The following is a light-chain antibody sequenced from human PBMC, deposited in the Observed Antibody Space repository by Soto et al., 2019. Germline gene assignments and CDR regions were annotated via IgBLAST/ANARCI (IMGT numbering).Light chain of an antibody. J-gene: IGKJ1*01. CDR1: QSISYW. CDR3: QQYSTYWT. CDR2: KAS. Sequence: DIPMTQSPSTLSASVGDRVTITCRASQSISYWLAWYQQKPGKAPKLLIYKASSLESGVPLRFSGSGSGTEFTVTISSLQPDDFATYYCQQYSTYWTFGQGTKVEIK. V-gene: IGKV1-5*03.